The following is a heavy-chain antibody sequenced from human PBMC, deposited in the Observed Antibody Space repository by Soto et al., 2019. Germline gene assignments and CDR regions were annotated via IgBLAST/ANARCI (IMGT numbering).Heavy chain of an antibody. CDR1: GFTFSSYA. J-gene: IGHJ4*02. Sequence: GGSLRLSCAASGFTFSSYAMHWVRQAPGKGLEWVAVISYDGSNKYYADSVKGRFTISRDNSKNTLYLQMNSLRAEDTAVYYCARERITMIVVVTGFDYWGQGTLVTVSS. CDR2: ISYDGSNK. CDR3: ARERITMIVVVTGFDY. D-gene: IGHD3-22*01. V-gene: IGHV3-30-3*01.